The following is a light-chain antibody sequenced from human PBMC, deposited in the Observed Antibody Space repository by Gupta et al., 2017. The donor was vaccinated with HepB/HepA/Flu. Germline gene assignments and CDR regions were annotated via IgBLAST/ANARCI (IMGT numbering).Light chain of an antibody. CDR2: AAS. CDR3: HQSNSNPPCY. J-gene: IGKJ2*01. Sequence: DIQMTQSPSSLSASVGDRVTITCRASQSISSYLNWYQQKPGKAPKLLIYAASSWQSGVPSRFSGSGFGKDFTLTISSRQPEDFASYYCHQSNSNPPCYFGQGTKMEIK. V-gene: IGKV1-39*01. CDR1: QSISSY.